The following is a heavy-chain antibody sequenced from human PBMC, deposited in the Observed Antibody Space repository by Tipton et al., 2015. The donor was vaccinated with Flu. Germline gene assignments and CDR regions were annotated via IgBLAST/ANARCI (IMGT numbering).Heavy chain of an antibody. CDR3: ARDVSPWGGTRSDAFGL. D-gene: IGHD3-16*01. J-gene: IGHJ3*01. CDR1: GFSLSSYT. CDR2: ISYSGSNI. Sequence: SLRLSCAASGFSLSSYTMSWVRQAPGKGLEWVSSISYSGSNINYAESLRGRFSLSRDNAKNSVYLQMNSLRAEDTAVYYCARDVSPWGGTRSDAFGLWGQGTVVTVSP. V-gene: IGHV3-21*01.